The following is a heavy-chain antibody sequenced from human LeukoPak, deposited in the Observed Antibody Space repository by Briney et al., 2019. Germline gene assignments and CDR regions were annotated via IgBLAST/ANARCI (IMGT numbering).Heavy chain of an antibody. D-gene: IGHD6-19*01. J-gene: IGHJ4*02. V-gene: IGHV4-59*12. CDR1: GGSISSYY. CDR2: IYYSGST. Sequence: PSETLSLTCTVSGGSISSYYWSWIRQPPGKGLEWIAYIYYSGSTNYNPSLKSRVTTSVDTSKNQFSLKLSSVTAADTAVYSCARGGGATHWLVPGKFDYWGQGTLVTVSS. CDR3: ARGGGATHWLVPGKFDY.